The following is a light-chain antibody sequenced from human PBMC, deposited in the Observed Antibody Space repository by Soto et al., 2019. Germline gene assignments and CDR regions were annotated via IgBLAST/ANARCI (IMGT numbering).Light chain of an antibody. CDR3: QQLESYPST. CDR1: QGINPV. V-gene: IGKV1-9*01. Sequence: IPLTQSPSSLSASVGDRVTITCRASQGINPVLAWYQQKPVKAPKLLIYAASTLQSGVPSRFSGSGSVTDFPLTISSLQPEDFATYYCQQLESYPSTFGGGNKVAIK. CDR2: AAS. J-gene: IGKJ4*01.